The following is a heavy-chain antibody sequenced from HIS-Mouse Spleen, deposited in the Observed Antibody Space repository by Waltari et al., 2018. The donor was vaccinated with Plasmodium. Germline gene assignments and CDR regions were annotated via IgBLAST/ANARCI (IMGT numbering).Heavy chain of an antibody. CDR2: IKQGGSEK. V-gene: IGHV3-7*01. J-gene: IGHJ2*01. D-gene: IGHD6-13*01. CDR3: ASSWYWYFDL. Sequence: EVQLVESGGGLVQSGGYLSLSGVVSGFTFSSYWMGWVRQAPGKGLEWVANIKQGGSEKYYVDSVKGRFTISRDNAKNSLYLQMNSLRAEDTAVYYCASSWYWYFDLWGRGTLVTVSS. CDR1: GFTFSSYW.